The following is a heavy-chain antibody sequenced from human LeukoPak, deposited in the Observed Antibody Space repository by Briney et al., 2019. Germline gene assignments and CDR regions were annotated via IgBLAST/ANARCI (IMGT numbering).Heavy chain of an antibody. CDR2: MNPNSGNT. J-gene: IGHJ4*02. CDR1: GYTFTSYD. Sequence: ASVTVSCKASGYTFTSYDINWVRQATGQGLEWMGWMNPNSGNTGYAQKFQGRVTMTRNTSISTAYMELSSLRSEDTAVYYCARATRFGDSSGYYYRGYDYWGQGTLVTVSS. D-gene: IGHD3-22*01. CDR3: ARATRFGDSSGYYYRGYDY. V-gene: IGHV1-8*01.